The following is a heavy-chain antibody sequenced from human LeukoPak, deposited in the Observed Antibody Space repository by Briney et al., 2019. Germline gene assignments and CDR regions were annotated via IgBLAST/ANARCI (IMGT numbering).Heavy chain of an antibody. CDR1: GFTFSSCA. CDR3: AKEVRFLEWLPSPGGMDV. CDR2: ISGSGGST. J-gene: IGHJ6*02. Sequence: GGSLRLSCAASGFTFSSCAMSWVRQAPGKGLEWVSAISGSGGSTYYADSVKGRFTIPRDNSKNTLYLQMNSLRAEDTAVYYCAKEVRFLEWLPSPGGMDVWGQGTTVTVSS. V-gene: IGHV3-23*01. D-gene: IGHD3-3*01.